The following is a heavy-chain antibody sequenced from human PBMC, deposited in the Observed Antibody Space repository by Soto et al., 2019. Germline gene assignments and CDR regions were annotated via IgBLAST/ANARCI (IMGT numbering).Heavy chain of an antibody. Sequence: PGESLKISFKGSGYSFTSYWIGWVRQMPGKGLEWMGIIYPGDSDTRYSPSFQGQVTISADKSISTAYLQWSSLKASDTAMYYCARTSAAGKYYYGMDVWGQGTTVTAP. CDR2: IYPGDSDT. V-gene: IGHV5-51*01. J-gene: IGHJ6*02. CDR3: ARTSAAGKYYYGMDV. D-gene: IGHD6-13*01. CDR1: GYSFTSYW.